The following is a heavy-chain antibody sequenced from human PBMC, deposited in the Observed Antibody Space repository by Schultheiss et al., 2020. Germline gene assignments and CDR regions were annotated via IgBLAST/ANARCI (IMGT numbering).Heavy chain of an antibody. CDR3: ARGACSSTSCRPVDY. J-gene: IGHJ4*02. CDR2: IRSKANSYAT. Sequence: GGSLRLSCAASGFTFSGSAMHWVRQASGKGLEWVGRIRSKANSYATAYAASVKGRFTISRDNSKNTLYLQMNSLRAEDTAVYYCARGACSSTSCRPVDYWGQGTLVTVSS. V-gene: IGHV3-73*01. D-gene: IGHD2-2*01. CDR1: GFTFSGSA.